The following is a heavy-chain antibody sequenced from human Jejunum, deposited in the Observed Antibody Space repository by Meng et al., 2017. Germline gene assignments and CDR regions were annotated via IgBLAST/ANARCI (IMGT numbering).Heavy chain of an antibody. CDR2: IHQTGST. J-gene: IGHJ5*01. D-gene: IGHD2-21*01. CDR3: ARYLWSRGLFDS. V-gene: IGHV4-34*01. Sequence: QVHLQQWAVGLLKPSETLSLTCTVYSGSFTGYYWSWVRQPPGKGLEWLGDIHQTGSTNYSPSLQSRVTISIDTSKNEFSLELRSVTAADTAVYYCARYLWSRGLFDSWGQGTLVTVSS. CDR1: SGSFTGYY.